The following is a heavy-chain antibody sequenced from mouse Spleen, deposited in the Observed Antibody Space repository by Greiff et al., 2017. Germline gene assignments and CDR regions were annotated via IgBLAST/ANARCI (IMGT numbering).Heavy chain of an antibody. CDR1: GYTFTSYW. Sequence: VQLQQPGAELVMPGASVKLSCKASGYTFTSYWMHWVKQRPGQGLEWIGEIDPSDSYTNYNQKFKGKATLTVDKSSSTAYMQLSSLTSEDSAVYYCARYRPYWYFDVWGAGTTVTVSS. J-gene: IGHJ1*01. V-gene: IGHV1-69*01. CDR3: ARYRPYWYFDV. CDR2: IDPSDSYT. D-gene: IGHD2-14*01.